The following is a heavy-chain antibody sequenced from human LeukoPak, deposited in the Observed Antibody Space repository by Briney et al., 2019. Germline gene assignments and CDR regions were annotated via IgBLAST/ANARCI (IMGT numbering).Heavy chain of an antibody. D-gene: IGHD6-13*01. J-gene: IGHJ1*01. CDR1: GFTFSSYA. Sequence: GGSLRLSCAASGFTFSSYAMSWVRQAPGKGLEWVSAISGSGGSTYYADSVKGRFTISRDNSKNTLYLQMNSLRAEDTAVYYCAKDREGIAAAGTPPAGYFQHWGQGTLVTVSS. V-gene: IGHV3-23*01. CDR3: AKDREGIAAAGTPPAGYFQH. CDR2: ISGSGGST.